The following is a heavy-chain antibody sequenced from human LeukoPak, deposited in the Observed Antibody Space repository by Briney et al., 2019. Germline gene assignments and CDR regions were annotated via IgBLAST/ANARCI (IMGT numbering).Heavy chain of an antibody. J-gene: IGHJ5*02. V-gene: IGHV3-48*03. D-gene: IGHD3-10*01. CDR2: ISSSGSTI. Sequence: GGSLRLSCAASGFTFSSYEMNWVRQAPGKGLEWVSYISSSGSTIYYADSVKGRFTISRYNAKNSLYLQMNSLRAEDTAVYYCARDRYSTLGDMVRGAFDPWGQGTLVTVSS. CDR3: ARDRYSTLGDMVRGAFDP. CDR1: GFTFSSYE.